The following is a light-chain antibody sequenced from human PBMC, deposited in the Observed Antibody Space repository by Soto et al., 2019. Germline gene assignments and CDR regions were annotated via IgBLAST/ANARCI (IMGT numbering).Light chain of an antibody. V-gene: IGKV3-15*01. CDR1: QSVSSN. Sequence: EIVMTQSPATLSVSPGERATLSCRASQSVSSNLAWYQQKPGQAPRLLIYGASTRATGIPARFSGSGSGTEFTLTISSLQSADFALYYCQQYNNWPPFTFGQGTKLEIK. J-gene: IGKJ2*01. CDR2: GAS. CDR3: QQYNNWPPFT.